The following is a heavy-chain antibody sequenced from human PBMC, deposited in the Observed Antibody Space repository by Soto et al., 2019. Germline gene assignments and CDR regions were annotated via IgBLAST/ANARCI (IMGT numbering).Heavy chain of an antibody. CDR1: GGSFSGYY. J-gene: IGHJ4*02. CDR2: INHSGST. D-gene: IGHD2-2*01. V-gene: IGHV4-34*01. CDR3: ARGAPYCSSTHCYAGYYFDF. Sequence: SETLSLTCAVYGGSFSGYYWSWIRQPPGKGLEWIGEINHSGSTNYNPSLKSRVTISVDTSKNQFSLKLSSVTAADTAVYYCARGAPYCSSTHCYAGYYFDFWGQGTLVTVSS.